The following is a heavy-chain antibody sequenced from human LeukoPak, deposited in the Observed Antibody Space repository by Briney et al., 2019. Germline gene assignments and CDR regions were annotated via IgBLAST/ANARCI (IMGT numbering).Heavy chain of an antibody. Sequence: PGGSLRLSCAASGFTFSSYNMNWVRQAPGKGLEWVSSISSTSSYINYADSVKGRFTISRDKAKNSLYLQMNSLRAEDTAVYYCARVTLTGYYASDYWGQGTLVTVSS. CDR1: GFTFSSYN. J-gene: IGHJ4*02. CDR3: ARVTLTGYYASDY. D-gene: IGHD3-9*01. CDR2: ISSTSSYI. V-gene: IGHV3-21*01.